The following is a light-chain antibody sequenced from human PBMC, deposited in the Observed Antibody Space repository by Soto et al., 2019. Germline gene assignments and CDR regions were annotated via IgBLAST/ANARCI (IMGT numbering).Light chain of an antibody. CDR2: AAS. J-gene: IGKJ1*01. CDR1: QSIGSY. CDR3: QQYYSYPRS. V-gene: IGKV1-39*01. Sequence: DIQMTQSPSSLSASVGDRVTITCRASQSIGSYLNWYQQIPGKAPKLLIFAASTLQSGVPSRFSGSGSGTDFTLTISCLQSEDFATYYCQQYYSYPRSFGQGTKVDIK.